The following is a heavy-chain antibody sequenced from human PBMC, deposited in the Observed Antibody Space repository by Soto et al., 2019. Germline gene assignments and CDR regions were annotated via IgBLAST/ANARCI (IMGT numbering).Heavy chain of an antibody. D-gene: IGHD6-13*01. V-gene: IGHV1-2*04. Sequence: ASVKVSCKASGYTFTGYYMHWVRQAPGRGLEWMGWINPNSGGTNYAQKFQGWVTMTRDTSISAAYMELSRLRSDDTAVYYCAREVGSSWSRWFDPWGQGTLVTVSS. CDR2: INPNSGGT. CDR1: GYTFTGYY. J-gene: IGHJ5*02. CDR3: AREVGSSWSRWFDP.